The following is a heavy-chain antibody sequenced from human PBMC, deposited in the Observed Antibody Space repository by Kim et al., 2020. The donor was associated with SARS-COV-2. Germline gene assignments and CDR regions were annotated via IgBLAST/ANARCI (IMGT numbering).Heavy chain of an antibody. V-gene: IGHV4-34*01. CDR2: GST. J-gene: IGHJ4*02. CDR3: ARIIAAVNY. D-gene: IGHD6-13*01. Sequence: GSTNYNPSLKSRVTISVDTSKNQFSLKLSSVTAADTAVYYCARIIAAVNYWGQGTLVTVSS.